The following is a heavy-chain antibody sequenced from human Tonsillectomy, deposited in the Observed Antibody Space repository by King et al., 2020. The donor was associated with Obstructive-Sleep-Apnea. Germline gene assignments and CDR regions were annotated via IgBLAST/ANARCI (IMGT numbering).Heavy chain of an antibody. CDR1: GGSISSYY. V-gene: IGHV4-59*08. D-gene: IGHD6-6*01. Sequence: QLQEAGPGLVKPSETLSLTCTVSGGSISSYYWRWIRKPPGKGLEWIGYIYYSGSTNYNPSLKSRVTISVDTSKNQSSLKLNSVNAADTAVYYCASARYYYYGMDVWGQGTTVTVSS. CDR2: IYYSGST. CDR3: ASARYYYYGMDV. J-gene: IGHJ6*02.